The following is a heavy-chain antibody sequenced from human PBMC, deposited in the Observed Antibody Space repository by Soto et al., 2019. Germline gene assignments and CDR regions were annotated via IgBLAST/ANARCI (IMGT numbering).Heavy chain of an antibody. V-gene: IGHV3-30*14. CDR2: ISYEGTNK. CDR1: GFTFSRYV. CDR3: VAAEQWLADPFDY. D-gene: IGHD6-19*01. J-gene: IGHJ4*02. Sequence: QVQLVESGGGVVQPGTSLRLSCSASGFTFSRYVMHWVRQAPGKGLDWVTLISYEGTNKKYAESVKGRFTISRDNSKNTVSLQMNILRAEDTDVYYSVAAEQWLADPFDYWGPGTLVTVSS.